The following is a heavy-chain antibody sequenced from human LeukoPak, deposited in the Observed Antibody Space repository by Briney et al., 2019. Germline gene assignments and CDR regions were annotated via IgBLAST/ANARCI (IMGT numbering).Heavy chain of an antibody. D-gene: IGHD4-17*01. CDR3: TRDPDGDSDFDY. V-gene: IGHV1-18*01. CDR2: ISVNKGHT. Sequence: ASVKVSCKATGYTFTNYGVSWVRQAPGQGLEWMGWISVNKGHTNYAQKLRGRVTMTTDTSTSTAYMELRSIKSDDTAVYYCTRDPDGDSDFDYWGQGTLVTVSS. J-gene: IGHJ4*02. CDR1: GYTFTNYG.